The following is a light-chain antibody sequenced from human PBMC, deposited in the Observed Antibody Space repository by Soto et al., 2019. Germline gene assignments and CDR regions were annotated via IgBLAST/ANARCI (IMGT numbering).Light chain of an antibody. CDR2: GAS. CDR1: QSVSSN. J-gene: IGKJ1*01. V-gene: IGKV3-15*01. CDR3: RQYHNWSQR. Sequence: EVLITQSPATLSVSPGERATLSCRASQSVSSNLAWYQQKPGQAPRLLIYGASTRATGIPARLSGSGSGTEFTLTISSXQSEDFAVYYCRQYHNWSQRFGHGTKVDI.